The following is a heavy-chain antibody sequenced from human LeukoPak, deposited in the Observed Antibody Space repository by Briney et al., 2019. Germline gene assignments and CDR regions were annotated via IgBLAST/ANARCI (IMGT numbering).Heavy chain of an antibody. CDR1: GGSVSSGSYY. CDR3: ARAPGQWLEYGMDV. V-gene: IGHV4-61*01. CDR2: IYYSGST. Sequence: SETLSLTCTVSGGSVSSGSYYWSWIRQPPGKGLAWNGYIYYSGSTNYKPSLKSRVTISVDTSRNQFSLKLSSVTAADTAVYYCARAPGQWLEYGMDVWGKGTTVTVSS. D-gene: IGHD6-19*01. J-gene: IGHJ6*04.